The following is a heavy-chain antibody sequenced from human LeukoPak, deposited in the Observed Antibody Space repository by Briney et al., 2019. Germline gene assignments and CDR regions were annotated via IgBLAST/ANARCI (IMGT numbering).Heavy chain of an antibody. CDR3: ASSTYYYDSLDY. CDR2: IYSGGST. V-gene: IGHV3-53*04. CDR1: GFTVSITY. J-gene: IGHJ4*02. Sequence: GGSLRLSCAASGFTVSITYMSWVRQAPGKGLEWVSVIYSGGSTYYADSVKGRFTISRHNSKNTLYLQMNSLRAEDTAVYYCASSTYYYDSLDYWGQGTLVTVSS. D-gene: IGHD3-22*01.